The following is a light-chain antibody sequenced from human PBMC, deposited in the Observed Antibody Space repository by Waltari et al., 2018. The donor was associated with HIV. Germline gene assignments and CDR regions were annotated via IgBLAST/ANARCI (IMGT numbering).Light chain of an antibody. V-gene: IGKV3-11*01. CDR2: DTS. Sequence: PGERATLSCRASQSVGTSLSWYQQKPGQPPSLLIYDTSNRATGIPARFSGSGSGTDFSLTISSLEPEDFAVYYCQQRNNWPITFGPGTKLDIK. CDR1: QSVGTS. J-gene: IGKJ3*01. CDR3: QQRNNWPIT.